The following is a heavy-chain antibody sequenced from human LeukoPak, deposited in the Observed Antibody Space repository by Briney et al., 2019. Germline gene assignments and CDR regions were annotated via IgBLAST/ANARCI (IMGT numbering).Heavy chain of an antibody. D-gene: IGHD1-26*01. CDR2: ISYDGSNK. CDR1: GFTFSSYA. V-gene: IGHV3-30*04. Sequence: PGGSLRLSCAASGFTFSSYAMHWVRQAPGKGLEWVAVISYDGSNKYYADSVKGRFTISRDNSKNTLYLQMNSLRAEDTAVYYCARLGSATIHWGQGTLVTVSS. J-gene: IGHJ4*02. CDR3: ARLGSATIH.